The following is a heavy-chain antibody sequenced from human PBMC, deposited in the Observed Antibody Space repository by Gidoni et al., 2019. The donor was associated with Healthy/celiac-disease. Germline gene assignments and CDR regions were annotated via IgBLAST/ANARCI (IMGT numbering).Heavy chain of an antibody. CDR2: ISSSGSTI. CDR3: AREGYSSSWGAYYYYGMDV. Sequence: EVQLVESGGGLVQPGGSLRLSCAASGFTVSSYEMNWVRQAPGKGLEWVSYISSSGSTIYYADSVKGRFTISRDNAKNSLYLQMNSLRAEDTAVYYCAREGYSSSWGAYYYYGMDVWGQGTTVTVSS. D-gene: IGHD6-13*01. J-gene: IGHJ6*02. V-gene: IGHV3-48*03. CDR1: GFTVSSYE.